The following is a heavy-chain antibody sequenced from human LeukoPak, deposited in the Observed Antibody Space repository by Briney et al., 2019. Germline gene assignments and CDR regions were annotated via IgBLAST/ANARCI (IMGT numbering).Heavy chain of an antibody. CDR1: GFTFSSYE. V-gene: IGHV3-48*03. Sequence: GGSLRLSCAASGFTFSSYEMNWVRQAPGKGLEWVSYISSSGSTIYYADSVKGRFTISRDNAKNSLYLQMNSLRAEDTAVYYCARERNTMVRGVIIMPPGSTREFDYWGQGTLVTVSS. CDR2: ISSSGSTI. D-gene: IGHD3-10*01. J-gene: IGHJ4*02. CDR3: ARERNTMVRGVIIMPPGSTREFDY.